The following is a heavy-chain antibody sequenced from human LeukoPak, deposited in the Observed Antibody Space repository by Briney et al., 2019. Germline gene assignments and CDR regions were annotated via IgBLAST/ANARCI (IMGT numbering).Heavy chain of an antibody. V-gene: IGHV3-48*03. CDR1: GYTFSGYE. J-gene: IGHJ4*02. CDR3: ARWSNNIDY. Sequence: PGGSLKLSCEASGYTFSGYEMNWVRQAPGKGLEWMSYINRSGSTIYYADSVKGRFTISRDKANNSPYLQMSSLRADDTAVYYCARWSNNIDYWGQGTLVTVPS. D-gene: IGHD1/OR15-1a*01. CDR2: INRSGSTI.